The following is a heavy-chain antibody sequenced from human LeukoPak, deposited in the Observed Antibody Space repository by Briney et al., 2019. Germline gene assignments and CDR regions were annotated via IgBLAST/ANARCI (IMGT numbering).Heavy chain of an antibody. D-gene: IGHD1-26*01. CDR1: GYSISSGYY. CDR2: ISSSSSYI. CDR3: ARGTGPTIEAARAFDI. V-gene: IGHV3-21*01. J-gene: IGHJ3*02. Sequence: PSETLSLTCTVSGYSISSGYYWGWIRQPPGKGLEWVSSISSSSSYIYYADSVKGRFTISRDNAKNSLYLQMNSLRAEDTAVYYCARGTGPTIEAARAFDIWGQGTMVTVSS.